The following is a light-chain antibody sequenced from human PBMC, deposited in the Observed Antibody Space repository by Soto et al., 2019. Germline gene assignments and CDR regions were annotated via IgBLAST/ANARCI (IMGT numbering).Light chain of an antibody. V-gene: IGLV2-11*01. J-gene: IGLJ1*01. CDR1: SSDVGAYNY. Sequence: QSALTQPRSVSGSPGQSVTISCTGTSSDVGAYNYVSWYQQHPGKAPKVMIYDGSQRPSGVPDRFSGSKSGNTASLTISGLQSEDEADYYCSSYAGRYTYVVGTGTKVTVL. CDR2: DGS. CDR3: SSYAGRYTYV.